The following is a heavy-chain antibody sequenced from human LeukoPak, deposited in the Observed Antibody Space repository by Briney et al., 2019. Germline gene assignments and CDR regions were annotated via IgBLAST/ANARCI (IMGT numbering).Heavy chain of an antibody. D-gene: IGHD3-3*01. V-gene: IGHV3-23*01. CDR3: AKENGRFLEWLSYGMDV. Sequence: GGSLRPSCAASGFTFSTYAMIWVRQAPGKGLEWVSAISGSGGDTYYADSVKGRFTISRDNSKNTLYLQMNSLRAEDTAVYCCAKENGRFLEWLSYGMDVWGQGTTVTVSS. J-gene: IGHJ6*02. CDR2: ISGSGGDT. CDR1: GFTFSTYA.